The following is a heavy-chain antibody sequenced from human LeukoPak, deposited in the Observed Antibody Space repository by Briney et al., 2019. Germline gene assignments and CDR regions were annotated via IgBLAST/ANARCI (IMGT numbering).Heavy chain of an antibody. V-gene: IGHV4-59*11. Sequence: PSETLSLTCTVSGGSLSTHYWSWIRQPPGKGLEWIGYISYIGSTNYNPSLKSRVTISVDTSKNQFSLKLSSVTAGDAAVYFCARDPTTVTKGLDIWGQGTMVTVSS. CDR1: GGSLSTHY. CDR3: ARDPTTVTKGLDI. D-gene: IGHD4-17*01. CDR2: ISYIGST. J-gene: IGHJ3*02.